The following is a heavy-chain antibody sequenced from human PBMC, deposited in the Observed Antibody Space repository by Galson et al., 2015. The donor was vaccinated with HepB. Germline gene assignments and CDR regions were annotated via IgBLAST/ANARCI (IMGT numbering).Heavy chain of an antibody. CDR1: RFTFSNFA. Sequence: SLRLSCAASRFTFSNFAMHWVRQAPGKGLECVALISYDGSNKYYADSVKGRFTISRDNSKNTLYLQMNSLRAEDTAVYHCARDQGPEYDILTAYSPYGMDVWGQGTTVTVSS. CDR3: ARDQGPEYDILTAYSPYGMDV. CDR2: ISYDGSNK. V-gene: IGHV3-30-3*01. J-gene: IGHJ6*02. D-gene: IGHD3-9*01.